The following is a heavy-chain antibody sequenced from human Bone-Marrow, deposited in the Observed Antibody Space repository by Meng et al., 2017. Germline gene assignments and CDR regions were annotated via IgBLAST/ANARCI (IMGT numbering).Heavy chain of an antibody. V-gene: IGHV3-23*01. J-gene: IGHJ4*02. CDR3: ARDADWVIFDH. Sequence: GESLKISCTASGFTFSSAAMSWVRQAPGKGLEWVSGISESGSGTHHADSVKGRFTISRDNSKNTLYLQMNSLRAEDTAVYYCARDADWVIFDHWGQGALVTVSS. CDR2: ISESGSGT. CDR1: GFTFSSAA. D-gene: IGHD3-9*01.